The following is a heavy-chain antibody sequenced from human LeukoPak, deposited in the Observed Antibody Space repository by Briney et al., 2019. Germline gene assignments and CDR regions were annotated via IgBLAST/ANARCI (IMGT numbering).Heavy chain of an antibody. CDR3: ARLAATAKIDY. J-gene: IGHJ4*02. V-gene: IGHV3-7*01. CDR1: GFTFSNNW. Sequence: GGSLRLSCAASGFTFSNNWMSWVRQAPGKGLEWVANIKGDGSEKYYVDSVKGRFTVSRENAKNSLYLRMNSLRAEDTAVYYCARLAATAKIDYWGQGTLVTVSS. CDR2: IKGDGSEK. D-gene: IGHD6-25*01.